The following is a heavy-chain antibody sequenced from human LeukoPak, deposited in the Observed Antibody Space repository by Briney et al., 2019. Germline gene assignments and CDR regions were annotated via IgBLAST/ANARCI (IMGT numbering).Heavy chain of an antibody. CDR1: GGSISSSSFY. CDR3: VGCSYDSSSSGYYYAFDY. D-gene: IGHD3-22*01. J-gene: IGHJ4*02. V-gene: IGHV4-39*07. Sequence: SETLSLTCSVSGGSISSSSFYWGWIRQPPGKGLEWIGSIFYSGSTYYNPSLKSRVTISVDTSKSQFSLRLSSVTAADTAVYYCVGCSYDSSSSGYYYAFDYWGQGTLVTVSS. CDR2: IFYSGST.